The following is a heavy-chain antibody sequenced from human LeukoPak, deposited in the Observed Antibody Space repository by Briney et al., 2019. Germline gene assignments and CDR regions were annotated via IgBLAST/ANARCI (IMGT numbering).Heavy chain of an antibody. CDR3: ARGGYDRDQPHTFDY. Sequence: PSETLSLTCTVSGGSISSGDYYWSWIRQPPGKGLEWIGYIYYSGSTNYNPSLKSRVTISVDTSKNQFSLKLSSVTAADTAVYYCARGGYDRDQPHTFDYWGQGTLVTVSS. CDR1: GGSISSGDYY. CDR2: IYYSGST. D-gene: IGHD3-22*01. J-gene: IGHJ4*02. V-gene: IGHV4-61*08.